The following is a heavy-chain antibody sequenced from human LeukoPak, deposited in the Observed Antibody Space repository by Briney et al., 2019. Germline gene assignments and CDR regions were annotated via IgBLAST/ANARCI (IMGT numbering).Heavy chain of an antibody. CDR2: ISAYNGNT. CDR3: ARDRRYYYGSGNIDY. V-gene: IGHV1-18*01. Sequence: ASMKVSCKASGYTFTSYGISWVRQAPGQGLEWMGWISAYNGNTNYAQKLQGRVTMTTDTSTSTAYMELRSLRSDDTAVYYCARDRRYYYGSGNIDYWGQGTLVTVSS. D-gene: IGHD3-10*01. CDR1: GYTFTSYG. J-gene: IGHJ4*02.